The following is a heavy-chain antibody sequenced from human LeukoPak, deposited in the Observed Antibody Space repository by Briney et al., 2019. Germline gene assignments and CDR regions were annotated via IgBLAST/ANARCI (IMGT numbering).Heavy chain of an antibody. J-gene: IGHJ4*02. D-gene: IGHD3-10*01. Sequence: GGSLRLSCAASGFTFSIYAMSSARQAPGKGLEWVSVISGRGCNTYYAESVTGPFTISRDKSKNTLYLQMSSLRAEDTAVYYCAKDQVTMVRGANDYWGQGTLVTVSS. CDR1: GFTFSIYA. CDR2: ISGRGCNT. CDR3: AKDQVTMVRGANDY. V-gene: IGHV3-23*01.